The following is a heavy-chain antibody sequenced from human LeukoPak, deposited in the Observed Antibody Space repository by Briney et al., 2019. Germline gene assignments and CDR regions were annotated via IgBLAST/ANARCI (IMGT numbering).Heavy chain of an antibody. V-gene: IGHV3-30*02. Sequence: GWSLRLSCAASGFTFSSYDMHWVRQAPGKGLEWVAFIRYDGNIKYFADSVKGRFTISRDTSKNTLYLQMNSLRADDTAVYYCAKGRYYDSSGYPIDHWGQGTLVTVSS. CDR1: GFTFSSYD. CDR2: IRYDGNIK. J-gene: IGHJ4*02. CDR3: AKGRYYDSSGYPIDH. D-gene: IGHD3-22*01.